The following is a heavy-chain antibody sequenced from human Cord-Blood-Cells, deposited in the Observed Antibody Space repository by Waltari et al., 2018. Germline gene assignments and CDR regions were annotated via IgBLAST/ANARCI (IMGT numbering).Heavy chain of an antibody. CDR2: IRDDGRNK. J-gene: IGHJ4*02. V-gene: IGHV3-30*02. D-gene: IGHD2-15*01. Sequence: QVQLVESGGGVVQPGGSLRLSCAASGFTFSSYGMHWVRQAPGKGLEWVAFIRDDGRNKYYADSVKGRFTISRDNSKNTLYLQMNSLRAEDTAVYYCAKEGCSGGSCYSDYWGQGTLVTVSS. CDR3: AKEGCSGGSCYSDY. CDR1: GFTFSSYG.